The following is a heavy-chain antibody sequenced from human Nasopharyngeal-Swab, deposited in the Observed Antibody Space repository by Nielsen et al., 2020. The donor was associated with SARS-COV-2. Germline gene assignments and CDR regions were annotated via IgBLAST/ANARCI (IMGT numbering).Heavy chain of an antibody. J-gene: IGHJ6*02. V-gene: IGHV1-58*01. D-gene: IGHD6-6*01. CDR2: IVVGSTKT. CDR3: AAFISNRPGV. CDR1: GFTFTSSA. Sequence: SVTVSCKASGFTFTSSAVQWVRQARGQRLDWIGWIVVGSTKTNYAQKFQERVTITRDMSTSTAYMELSRLRSEDTALYYCAAFISNRPGVWGQGTTVTVSS.